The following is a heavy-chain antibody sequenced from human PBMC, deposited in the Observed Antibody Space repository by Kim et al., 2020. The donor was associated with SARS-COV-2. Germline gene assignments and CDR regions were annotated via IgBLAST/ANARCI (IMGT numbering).Heavy chain of an antibody. V-gene: IGHV4-39*07. CDR2: GRT. D-gene: IGHD5-12*01. Sequence: GRTHKHRSLKSLVIISVDTSKNPFSLKLTPVTAADTAVYYCARVYIGWFDPWGQGTLVTVSS. CDR3: ARVYIGWFDP. J-gene: IGHJ5*02.